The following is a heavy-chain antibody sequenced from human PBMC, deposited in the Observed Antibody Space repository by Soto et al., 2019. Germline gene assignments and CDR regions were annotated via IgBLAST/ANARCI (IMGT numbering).Heavy chain of an antibody. J-gene: IGHJ3*02. CDR2: ISWNSGSI. V-gene: IGHV3-9*01. D-gene: IGHD6-19*01. CDR3: AKEYGVDSSGWYGHAFDI. Sequence: GGSLRLSCAASGFTFDDYAMHWVRQAPGKGLEWVSGISWNSGSIGYADSVKGRFTISRDNAKNSLYLQMNSLRAEDTALYYCAKEYGVDSSGWYGHAFDIWGQGTMVTVSS. CDR1: GFTFDDYA.